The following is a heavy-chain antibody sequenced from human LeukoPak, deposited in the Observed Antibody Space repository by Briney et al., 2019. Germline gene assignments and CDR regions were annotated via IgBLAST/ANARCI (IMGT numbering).Heavy chain of an antibody. Sequence: SETLSLTCTVSGGSISSSSYYWGWIRQPPGKGLEWIGSIYYSGSTYYNPSLKSRVTISVDTSKNQFSLRLSSVTAADTAVYYCARGTGDYWGQGTLVTVSS. J-gene: IGHJ4*02. CDR1: GGSISSSSYY. CDR3: ARGTGDY. CDR2: IYYSGST. V-gene: IGHV4-39*07.